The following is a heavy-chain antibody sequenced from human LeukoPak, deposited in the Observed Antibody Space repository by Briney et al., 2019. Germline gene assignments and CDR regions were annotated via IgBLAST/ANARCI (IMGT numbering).Heavy chain of an antibody. CDR1: GFTFTSSA. D-gene: IGHD6-13*01. CDR3: AREMKLLGVRQQLPKAYMDV. CDR2: IVVGSGNT. J-gene: IGHJ6*03. V-gene: IGHV1-58*01. Sequence: ASVWVSCKASGFTFTSSAVQWVRQARGQRLEWIGWIVVGSGNTNYAQKFQERVTITRDMSTSTAYMELSSLRSEDTAVYYCAREMKLLGVRQQLPKAYMDVWGKGTTVTVSS.